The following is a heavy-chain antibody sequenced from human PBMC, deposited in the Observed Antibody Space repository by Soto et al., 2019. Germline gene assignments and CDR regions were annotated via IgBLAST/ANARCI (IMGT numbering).Heavy chain of an antibody. CDR1: NGSVSSSTYY. D-gene: IGHD6-13*01. Sequence: SETLSLTCTVSNGSVSSSTYYWGWIRQHPGKGLEWIGYMYYSGSTYYNPFLRSRVIISADTSENHFSLKLSSVTAADTAVYFCARGYRQSGYSSSWVFDYWGQGTLVTVSS. CDR2: MYYSGST. J-gene: IGHJ4*02. CDR3: ARGYRQSGYSSSWVFDY. V-gene: IGHV4-31*03.